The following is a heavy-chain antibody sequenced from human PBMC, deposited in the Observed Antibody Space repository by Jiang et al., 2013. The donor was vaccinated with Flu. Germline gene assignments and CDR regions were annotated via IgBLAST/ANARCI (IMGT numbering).Heavy chain of an antibody. CDR1: GLTLSRYG. CDR3: AKQDDTAGYYYDY. CDR2: VSYDGSSE. V-gene: IGHV3-30*18. J-gene: IGHJ4*02. D-gene: IGHD3-22*01. Sequence: VQLLESGGGVVQPGRSLRLSCTASGLTLSRYGMHWVRQAPGKGLEWVAIVSYDGSSENYAESVKGRFTIARDNSKNTVYLQMSSLRAEDSAVYYCAKQDDTAGYYYDYWGQGTLVTVSS.